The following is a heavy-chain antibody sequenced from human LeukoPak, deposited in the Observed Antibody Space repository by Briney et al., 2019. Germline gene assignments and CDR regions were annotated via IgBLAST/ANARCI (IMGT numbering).Heavy chain of an antibody. CDR3: AKDEGSGWYYLDY. Sequence: GGSLRLSCAASGFTFSLYAMSWVRQAPGKGLEWVSGISGSGGSTYYADSVKGRFTISRDISKNTLYLQMNSLRAEDTAVYYCAKDEGSGWYYLDYWGQGSLVTVSS. V-gene: IGHV3-23*01. CDR2: ISGSGGST. CDR1: GFTFSLYA. D-gene: IGHD6-19*01. J-gene: IGHJ4*02.